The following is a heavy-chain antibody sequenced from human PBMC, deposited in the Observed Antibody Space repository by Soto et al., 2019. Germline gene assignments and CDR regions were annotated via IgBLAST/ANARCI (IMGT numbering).Heavy chain of an antibody. D-gene: IGHD3-10*01. CDR2: LSASGGGT. Sequence: EVQLLESGGDLVQPGGPLRLSCAASGVTFSTYAMSWVRQAPGKGLEWVSSLSASGGGTYYADSVKGLFTISRDNSKNTLYLQMKSLKAEDTALYYCARIGDSYGDYWGQGTLVTVSS. J-gene: IGHJ4*02. CDR3: ARIGDSYGDY. CDR1: GVTFSTYA. V-gene: IGHV3-23*01.